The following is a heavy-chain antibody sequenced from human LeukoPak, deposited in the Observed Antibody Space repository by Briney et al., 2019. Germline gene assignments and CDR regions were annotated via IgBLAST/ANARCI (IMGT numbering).Heavy chain of an antibody. Sequence: GGSLRLSCAASGFIFSNYEMNWVRQAPGKGLEWVSYISSSASTIHYADSVKGRFTVSRDNAKNSLYLQMNSLRAEDTAVYFCARDPTHYYGSGTYSHYYGMDVWGQGTTVTVSS. CDR1: GFIFSNYE. CDR3: ARDPTHYYGSGTYSHYYGMDV. CDR2: ISSSASTI. J-gene: IGHJ6*02. D-gene: IGHD3-10*01. V-gene: IGHV3-48*03.